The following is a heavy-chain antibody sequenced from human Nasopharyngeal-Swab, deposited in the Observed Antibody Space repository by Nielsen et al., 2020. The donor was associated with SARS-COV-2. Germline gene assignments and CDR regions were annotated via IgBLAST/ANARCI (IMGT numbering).Heavy chain of an antibody. CDR3: ARGLVERGGYNIYWYFDL. CDR1: GGSFSGYY. Sequence: SETLSLTCAVYGGSFSGYYWGWIRQPPGEGLEWIGSIYYSGSTYYNPSLKSRVTISVDTSKNQFSLKLSSVTAADTAVYYCARGLVERGGYNIYWYFDLWGRGTLVTVSS. CDR2: IYYSGST. D-gene: IGHD5-24*01. V-gene: IGHV4-34*01. J-gene: IGHJ2*01.